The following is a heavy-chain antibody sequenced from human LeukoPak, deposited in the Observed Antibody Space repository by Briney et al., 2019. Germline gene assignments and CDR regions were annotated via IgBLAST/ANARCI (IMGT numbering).Heavy chain of an antibody. CDR1: GGSISSGDYY. V-gene: IGHV4-30-4*01. D-gene: IGHD3-22*01. Sequence: SQTLSLTCTVSGGSISSGDYYWSWIRQPPGKGLEWIGYIYYSGSTYYNPSLKSRVTISVDTSKNQFSLKLSSVTAAHTAVYYCARNLIDYYDSSGYLEARGQGTLVTVSS. J-gene: IGHJ4*02. CDR3: ARNLIDYYDSSGYLEA. CDR2: IYYSGST.